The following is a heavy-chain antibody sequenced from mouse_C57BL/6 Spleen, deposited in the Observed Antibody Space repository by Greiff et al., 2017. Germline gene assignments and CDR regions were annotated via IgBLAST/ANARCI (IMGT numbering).Heavy chain of an antibody. CDR3: TRDRGDYDWYFDV. CDR2: ISSGGDYI. J-gene: IGHJ1*03. Sequence: EVKLMESGEGLVKPGGSLKLSCAASGFTFSSYAMSWVRQTPEKRLEWVAYISSGGDYIYYADTVKGRFTISRDNARNTLYLQMSSLKSEDTAMYYCTRDRGDYDWYFDVWGTGTTVTVSS. CDR1: GFTFSSYA. D-gene: IGHD2-4*01. V-gene: IGHV5-9-1*02.